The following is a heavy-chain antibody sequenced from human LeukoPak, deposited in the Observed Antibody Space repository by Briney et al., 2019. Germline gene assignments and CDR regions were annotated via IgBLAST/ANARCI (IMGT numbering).Heavy chain of an antibody. CDR3: ASLPDV. CDR2: INDSGTSK. CDR1: RFSFSKYA. V-gene: IGHV3-23*01. J-gene: IGHJ6*02. Sequence: QPGGSLRLSCAGSRFSFSKYAMRWVRQAPGKGLEWVSVINDSGTSKHYADSVKGRFTISRDNSKNTMYLQMSSLRADDTAIYYCASLPDVWGQGTTVTVSS.